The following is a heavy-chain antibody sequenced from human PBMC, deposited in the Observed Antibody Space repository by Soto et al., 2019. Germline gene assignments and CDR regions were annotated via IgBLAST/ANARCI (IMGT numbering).Heavy chain of an antibody. J-gene: IGHJ4*02. Sequence: LGESLKISCKGSGYSFTSYLIGWVRQMPGKGLEWMGIIYPGDSDTRYSPSFQGQVTISADKSISTAYLQWSSLKASDTAMYYCARLLGYCSGGSCSPPVYWGQGTLVTVSS. V-gene: IGHV5-51*01. CDR2: IYPGDSDT. CDR1: GYSFTSYL. D-gene: IGHD2-15*01. CDR3: ARLLGYCSGGSCSPPVY.